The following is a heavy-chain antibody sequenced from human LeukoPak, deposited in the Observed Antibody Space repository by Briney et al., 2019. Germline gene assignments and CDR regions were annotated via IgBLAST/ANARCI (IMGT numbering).Heavy chain of an antibody. D-gene: IGHD1-1*01. CDR1: GFTFSSYM. CDR3: ARSLTTLTYEGY. J-gene: IGHJ4*02. V-gene: IGHV3-21*01. Sequence: GGSLRLSCAASGFTFSSYMMNWVRQAPGKGLEWVSSINSGSTYTYYTESVKGRFTVSRDNTKNSLFLQMNSLRAEDTAIYYCARSLTTLTYEGYWGQGTLVTVSS. CDR2: INSGSTYT.